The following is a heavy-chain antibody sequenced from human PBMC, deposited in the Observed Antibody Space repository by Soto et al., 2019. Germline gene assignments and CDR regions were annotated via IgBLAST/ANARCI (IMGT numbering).Heavy chain of an antibody. CDR3: ARGENCSGGTCYSEYFHR. J-gene: IGHJ1*01. Sequence: ASVKVSCKASGYLFTAYSMHWVRLAPGQGLEWMGVVNPSGGSTKYAQNFQGRVTMTRDTSTTTIYMELSSLRSDDTAIYYCARGENCSGGTCYSEYFHRWGQGTLVTVSS. D-gene: IGHD2-15*01. V-gene: IGHV1-46*01. CDR1: GYLFTAYS. CDR2: VNPSGGST.